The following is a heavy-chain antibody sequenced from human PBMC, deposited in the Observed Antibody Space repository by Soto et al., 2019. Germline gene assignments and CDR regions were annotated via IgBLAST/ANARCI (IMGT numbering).Heavy chain of an antibody. Sequence: SVKVSCKASGGTFSSYTISWVRQAPGQGLEWMGRIIPILGIANYAQKFQGRVTITADKSTSTAYMELSSLRSEDTAVYYCAREGNLGYCSGGSCYADNWFDPWG. V-gene: IGHV1-69*04. D-gene: IGHD2-15*01. CDR2: IIPILGIA. J-gene: IGHJ5*02. CDR1: GGTFSSYT. CDR3: AREGNLGYCSGGSCYADNWFDP.